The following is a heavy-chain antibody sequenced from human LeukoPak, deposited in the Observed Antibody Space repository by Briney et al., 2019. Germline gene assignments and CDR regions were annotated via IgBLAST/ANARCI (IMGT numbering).Heavy chain of an antibody. CDR1: GGSISSYY. CDR3: AREGSSSSMGYYYYMDV. CDR2: IYYSGST. J-gene: IGHJ6*03. Sequence: SETLSLTCTVSGGSISSYYWSWVRRPPGKGLEWVGYIYYSGSTNYHPSLKSRVTISVDTSKNQFSLKLSSVTAADTAVYYCAREGSSSSMGYYYYMDVWGKGTTVTVSS. D-gene: IGHD6-6*01. V-gene: IGHV4-59*01.